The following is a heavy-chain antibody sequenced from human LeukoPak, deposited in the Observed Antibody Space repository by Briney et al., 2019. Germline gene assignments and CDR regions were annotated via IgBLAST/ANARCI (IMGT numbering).Heavy chain of an antibody. CDR1: GYTFSSHG. CDR2: ISGSGGST. CDR3: AKGRGWDSSGWPIDY. D-gene: IGHD6-19*01. J-gene: IGHJ4*02. V-gene: IGHV3-23*01. Sequence: GGSLRLSCATPGYTFSSHGMSWVRQAPGKGPEWFSIISGSGGSTHYGDSVKGRFIISRDNSKNTLYLQMNSLRAEDTAVYYCAKGRGWDSSGWPIDYWGQGTLVTVSS.